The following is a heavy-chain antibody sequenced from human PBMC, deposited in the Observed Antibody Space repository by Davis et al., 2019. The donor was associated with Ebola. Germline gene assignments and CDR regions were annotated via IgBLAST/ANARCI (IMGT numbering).Heavy chain of an antibody. V-gene: IGHV3-74*01. CDR2: ISSDGSST. CDR1: GFPFTTYW. Sequence: PGGSLRLSCAASGFPFTTYWMHWVRQAPGQGLVWVAHISSDGSSTNYADSVRGRFTISRDNAKSTLYLVMDSRRAEATAVYYCARIPRVGDKDGYIWGQGTTVTVSS. J-gene: IGHJ3*02. CDR3: ARIPRVGDKDGYI. D-gene: IGHD2-2*02.